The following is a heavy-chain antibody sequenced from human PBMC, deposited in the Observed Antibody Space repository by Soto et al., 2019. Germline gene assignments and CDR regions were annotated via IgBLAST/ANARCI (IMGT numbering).Heavy chain of an antibody. Sequence: GGSLRLSCAASGFTFDDYAMHWVRQAPGKGLEWVSGISWNSGSIGYADSVKGRFTISRDNAKNSLYLQMNSLRAEDTALYYCAKEGLYGSAYYYYYYMDVWGKGTTVTVSS. CDR2: ISWNSGSI. J-gene: IGHJ6*03. D-gene: IGHD3-10*01. CDR1: GFTFDDYA. V-gene: IGHV3-9*01. CDR3: AKEGLYGSAYYYYYYMDV.